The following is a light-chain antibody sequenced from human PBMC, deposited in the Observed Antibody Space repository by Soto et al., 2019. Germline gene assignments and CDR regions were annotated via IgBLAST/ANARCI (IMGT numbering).Light chain of an antibody. CDR2: EVD. CDR3: SSRAGSNPYV. V-gene: IGLV2-8*01. CDR1: SSDVGGYNY. J-gene: IGLJ1*01. Sequence: QSALTQPPSASGSPGQSVTISCTGTSSDVGGYNYVSWYQQHPGKAPKLMIYEVDKRPSGVPDRFSGSKSGSTASLTVSGLQAEDEADYYCSSRAGSNPYVFGTGTKLNVL.